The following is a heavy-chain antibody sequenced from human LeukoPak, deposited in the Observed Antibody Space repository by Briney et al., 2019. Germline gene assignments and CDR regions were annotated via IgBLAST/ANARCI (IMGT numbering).Heavy chain of an antibody. Sequence: GGSMRLSCAASGFTFSSYSMNWVRQAPGKGLEWVSYISSSSSTIYYADSVKGRFTISRDNAKNSLYLQMNSLRAEDTAVYNCARDRAGSGYHDAFDIWGKGTIVTVSS. J-gene: IGHJ3*02. CDR3: ARDRAGSGYHDAFDI. V-gene: IGHV3-48*01. CDR1: GFTFSSYS. CDR2: ISSSSSTI. D-gene: IGHD3-22*01.